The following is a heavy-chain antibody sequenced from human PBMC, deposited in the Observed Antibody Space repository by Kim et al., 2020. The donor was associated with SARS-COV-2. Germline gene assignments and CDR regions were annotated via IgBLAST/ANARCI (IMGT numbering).Heavy chain of an antibody. J-gene: IGHJ4*02. CDR1: GYTFTSYG. Sequence: ASVKVSCKASGYTFTSYGISWVRQAPGQGLEWMGWISAYNGNTNYAQKLQGRVTMTTDTSTSTAYMERRSLRSDDTAVYYCARDHRQGLGLYYFDYWGQGTLHPLST. CDR2: ISAYNGNT. D-gene: IGHD6-19*01. V-gene: IGHV1-18*04. CDR3: ARDHRQGLGLYYFDY.